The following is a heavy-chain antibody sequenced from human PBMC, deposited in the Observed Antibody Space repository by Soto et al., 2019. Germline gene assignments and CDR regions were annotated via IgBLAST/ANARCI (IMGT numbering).Heavy chain of an antibody. CDR3: AREPEDGVPGDY. CDR2: IIVSNGSP. V-gene: IGHV1-3*01. D-gene: IGHD3-3*01. Sequence: QVQLVQSGAEVKEPGASVRVSCKASGYTFTSHTLHWARQAPGQGLEWMGWIIVSNGSPRYAPQFQARVTLGRDTSATTTYMELSSLTSEDTAVYCCAREPEDGVPGDYWGQGTLVVVSS. J-gene: IGHJ4*02. CDR1: GYTFTSHT.